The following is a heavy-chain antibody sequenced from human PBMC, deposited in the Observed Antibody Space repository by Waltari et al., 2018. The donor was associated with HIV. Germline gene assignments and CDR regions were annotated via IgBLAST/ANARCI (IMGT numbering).Heavy chain of an antibody. V-gene: IGHV1-69*12. D-gene: IGHD3-22*01. CDR3: TRAQYYDSSGPYFFDY. Sequence: QVQLVQSGAEVRKPGSSVKVSCKASGGTFSTPAISWVRQAPGQGLEWMGGILPIFGTANYAQKFQGRVTITADESTGTLHMELSSLTSEDTAVYYCTRAQYYDSSGPYFFDYWGQGTLVTVSS. CDR1: GGTFSTPA. J-gene: IGHJ4*02. CDR2: ILPIFGTA.